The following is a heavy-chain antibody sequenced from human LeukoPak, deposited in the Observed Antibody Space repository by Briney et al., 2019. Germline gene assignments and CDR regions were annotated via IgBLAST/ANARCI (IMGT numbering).Heavy chain of an antibody. V-gene: IGHV3-23*01. D-gene: IGHD3-16*02. J-gene: IGHJ3*02. Sequence: PGGSLRLSCAASGFTFSSHGMSWVRQAPGKGLEWVSTISGSGDNTYYADSVKGRFTISRDNSKNTLYLQMNSLRAEDTAVYYCARTYYDYVWGSYRYHDAFDIWGQGTMVTVSS. CDR3: ARTYYDYVWGSYRYHDAFDI. CDR2: ISGSGDNT. CDR1: GFTFSSHG.